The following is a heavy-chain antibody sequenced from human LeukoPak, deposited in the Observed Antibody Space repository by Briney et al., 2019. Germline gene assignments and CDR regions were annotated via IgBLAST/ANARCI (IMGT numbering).Heavy chain of an antibody. CDR2: IYYNGNT. CDR3: ARELWFGELFSGTHVVGAFDI. D-gene: IGHD3-10*01. V-gene: IGHV4-39*07. CDR1: GGSISVSSFY. J-gene: IGHJ3*02. Sequence: PSETLSLTCTVSGGSISVSSFYWGWIRQPPGKGLEWIGSIYYNGNTYYNPSLKSRVTISVDTSKNQFSLKLSSVTASDTAVYYCARELWFGELFSGTHVVGAFDIWGQGTMVTVSS.